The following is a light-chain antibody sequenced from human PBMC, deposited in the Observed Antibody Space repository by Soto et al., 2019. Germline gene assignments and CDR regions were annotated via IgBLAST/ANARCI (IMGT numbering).Light chain of an antibody. J-gene: IGKJ1*01. CDR2: GAS. CDR1: QSVSSSY. Sequence: EIELTQSPVIQSLSSGECTSVTCRASQSVSSSYLAWYKQKPGQAPRLLIYGASSRATDIPDRFSGSGSGTDFTLTISRLEPEDFAVYYCQQYGSSPPRTFGQGTKVDI. V-gene: IGKV3-20*01. CDR3: QQYGSSPPRT.